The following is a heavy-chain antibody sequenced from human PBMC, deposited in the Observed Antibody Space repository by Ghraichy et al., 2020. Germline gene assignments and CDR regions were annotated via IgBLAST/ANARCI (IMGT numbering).Heavy chain of an antibody. J-gene: IGHJ6*02. CDR3: AKDFYDSWNGFEDGMDV. D-gene: IGHD3-3*01. V-gene: IGHV3-30*18. Sequence: GGSLRLSCAASGFTFSSYGMHWVRQAPGKGLEWVTLISYDGSKKDYADSVNGRFTISRDNSKNTLYLQMNSLRAEDTAVYYCAKDFYDSWNGFEDGMDVWGQGTTVTVSS. CDR2: ISYDGSKK. CDR1: GFTFSSYG.